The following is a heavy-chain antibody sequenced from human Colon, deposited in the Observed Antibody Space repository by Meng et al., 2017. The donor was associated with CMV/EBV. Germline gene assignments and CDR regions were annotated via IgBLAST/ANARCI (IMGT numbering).Heavy chain of an antibody. CDR3: AKDGGRYSPGPGYYYGMDV. V-gene: IGHV3-30*02. CDR2: IRYDGSNK. Sequence: GGSLRLSCAASGFTFSNYDMHWVRQAPGKGLEWVAFIRYDGSNKYYADSVKGRFTISRDNSKNTLYLQMNSLRAEDTAVYYCAKDGGRYSPGPGYYYGMDVWGQGTTVTVSS. D-gene: IGHD6-13*01. J-gene: IGHJ6*02. CDR1: GFTFSNYD.